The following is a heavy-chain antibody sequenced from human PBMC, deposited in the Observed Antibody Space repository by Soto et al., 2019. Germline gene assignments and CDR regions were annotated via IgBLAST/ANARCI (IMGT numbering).Heavy chain of an antibody. CDR1: GGPFSSGGYY. J-gene: IGHJ4*02. Sequence: SETLSLTCTVSGGPFSSGGYYWSWIRQEPGKGLEWIGYIYQNGDTSYNPSLKSRVNISADTSKTQLSLKLSSTTAADPAVYYCARGDSTVSSVFDYWGQGMLVT. CDR2: IYQNGDT. CDR3: ARGDSTVSSVFDY. D-gene: IGHD4-17*01. V-gene: IGHV4-31*03.